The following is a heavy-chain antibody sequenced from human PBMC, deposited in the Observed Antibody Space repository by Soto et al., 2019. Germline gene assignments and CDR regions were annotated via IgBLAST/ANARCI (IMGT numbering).Heavy chain of an antibody. J-gene: IGHJ4*02. Sequence: ASVKVSCKASGYTFTNYYMHWVRQAPGHGLEWMGIINPSGGSTRFAQKFQGRVTLTRDTSTSTVYMELSSLRSDDTAVYYCARDRCDTTSCYECDYWGQGTLVTVSS. D-gene: IGHD2-2*01. CDR2: INPSGGST. CDR3: ARDRCDTTSCYECDY. V-gene: IGHV1-46*01. CDR1: GYTFTNYY.